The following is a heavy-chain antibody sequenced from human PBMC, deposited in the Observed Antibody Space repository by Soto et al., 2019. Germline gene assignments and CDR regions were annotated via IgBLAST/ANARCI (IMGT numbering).Heavy chain of an antibody. V-gene: IGHV5-51*01. D-gene: IGHD3-22*01. CDR1: GYSFTSYW. CDR2: IYPGDSDT. Sequence: PGESLKISCKGSGYSFTSYWIGWVRQMLGKGLEWMGIIYPGDSDTRYSPSFQGQVTISADKSISTAYLQWSSLKASDTAMYYCARWAWRYYYDSSGYYYFDYWGQGTLATVSS. J-gene: IGHJ4*02. CDR3: ARWAWRYYYDSSGYYYFDY.